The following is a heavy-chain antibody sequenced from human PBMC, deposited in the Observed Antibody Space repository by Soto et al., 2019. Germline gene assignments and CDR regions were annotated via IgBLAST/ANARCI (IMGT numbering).Heavy chain of an antibody. D-gene: IGHD2-21*01. CDR2: FYYSGST. Sequence: SETLSLTCTVSGGSIISSSYYWGWIRQPPGKGLEWIGSFYYSGSTYYNLSLKSRISISVDTSKNQFSLKLSSVTAADTAVYYCARHGIKTGADGFDIWGQGTMVTVSS. V-gene: IGHV4-39*01. J-gene: IGHJ3*02. CDR3: ARHGIKTGADGFDI. CDR1: GGSIISSSYY.